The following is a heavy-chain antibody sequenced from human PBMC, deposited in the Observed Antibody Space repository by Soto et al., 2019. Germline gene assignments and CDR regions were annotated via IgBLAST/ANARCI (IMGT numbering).Heavy chain of an antibody. CDR1: GGSISNSNW. D-gene: IGHD1-26*01. J-gene: IGHJ4*02. Sequence: QVQLQESGPGLVKPSGTLSLTCAVFGGSISNSNWWTWVRQPPGKGLDWIGEIFHSGSTNYNSSLMGRVTISVDKANYQFSLSLSSVTAADTAVYYCAHRPIVGAAIWGQGTLVTVSS. V-gene: IGHV4-4*02. CDR2: IFHSGST. CDR3: AHRPIVGAAI.